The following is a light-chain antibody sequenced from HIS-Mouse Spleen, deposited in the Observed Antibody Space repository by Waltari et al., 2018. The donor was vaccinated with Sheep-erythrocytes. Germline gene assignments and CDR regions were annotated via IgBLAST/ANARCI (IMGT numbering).Light chain of an antibody. J-gene: IGLJ1*01. Sequence: QSALTQPRSVSGSPGQSVTISCTATSSDVGGYNYVSWYQQHPGKAPKLMIYDVSKRPSGVPDRVSGSKSGNTASLTISGLQAEDEADYYCCSYAGSYNHVFATGTKVTVL. CDR3: CSYAGSYNHV. CDR2: DVS. V-gene: IGLV2-11*01. CDR1: SSDVGGYNY.